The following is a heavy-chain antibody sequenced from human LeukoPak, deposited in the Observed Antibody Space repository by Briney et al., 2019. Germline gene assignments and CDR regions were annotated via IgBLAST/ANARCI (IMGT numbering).Heavy chain of an antibody. Sequence: GGSLRLSCAASGFTFSSYSMNWVRQAPGKGLEWVSYISSGSSTIYYADSVKGRFTISRDNAKNSLYLQMNSLRAEDTAVYYCAKDPDRAFDIWGQGTMVTVSS. D-gene: IGHD1-14*01. CDR2: ISSGSSTI. V-gene: IGHV3-48*01. J-gene: IGHJ3*02. CDR1: GFTFSSYS. CDR3: AKDPDRAFDI.